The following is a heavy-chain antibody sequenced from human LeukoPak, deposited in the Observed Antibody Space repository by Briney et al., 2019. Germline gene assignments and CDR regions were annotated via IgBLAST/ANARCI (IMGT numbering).Heavy chain of an antibody. CDR3: AKKKPGNGDRLDY. J-gene: IGHJ4*02. D-gene: IGHD2-21*02. CDR1: GFTLSIFG. CDR2: IQFDGRQE. Sequence: GGSLRLSCVASGFTLSIFGMHWVRPVHRKGMEWVAYIQFDGRQERYADSVKGRFTISRDNSRNTLYLQTNTLKVEDTAVYYCAKKKPGNGDRLDYWGQGTLLTVSS. V-gene: IGHV3-30*02.